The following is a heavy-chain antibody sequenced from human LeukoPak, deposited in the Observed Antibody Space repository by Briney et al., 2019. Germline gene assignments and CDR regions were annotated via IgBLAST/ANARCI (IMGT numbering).Heavy chain of an antibody. CDR2: INCNSGDA. CDR1: GYSFTEHY. J-gene: IGHJ6*03. V-gene: IGHV1-2*02. D-gene: IGHD2-8*01. Sequence: ASVKVSCKASGYSFTEHYIYWVRQAPGQGLEWVGRINCNSGDANSAQKFQGRATMTRDTSVSTAYMDLSSVTSDDTAVYSCAKSAGHCSNGICFTDYYMDVWGRGTTVTVSS. CDR3: AKSAGHCSNGICFTDYYMDV.